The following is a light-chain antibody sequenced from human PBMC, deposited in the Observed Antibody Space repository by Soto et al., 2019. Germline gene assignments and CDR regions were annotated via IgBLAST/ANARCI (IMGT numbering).Light chain of an antibody. CDR3: SSYTLSRTQV. V-gene: IGLV2-14*01. CDR1: SSDIGRYKY. Sequence: QSVLTQPASVSGSPGQSITFSCTGTSSDIGRYKYVSWYQHHPGKAPKLLISEVTNRPSGISDRFSGSKSGNTASLTISGLRADDEAYYYCSSYTLSRTQVFGTGTKVAVL. CDR2: EVT. J-gene: IGLJ1*01.